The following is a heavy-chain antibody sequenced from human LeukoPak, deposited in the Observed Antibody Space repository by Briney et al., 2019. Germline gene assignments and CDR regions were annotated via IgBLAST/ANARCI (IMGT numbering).Heavy chain of an antibody. CDR2: INSDGSIT. Sequence: KSGGSLRLSCAASGFTFTRYWMHWVRQAPGKGLLWVSRINSDGSITHYADSVKGRFTISRDNAKNTVYLQMKSLRAEDTAVYYCVRMLDSDYWGQGTLVTVSS. CDR1: GFTFTRYW. D-gene: IGHD2-2*03. CDR3: VRMLDSDY. V-gene: IGHV3-74*01. J-gene: IGHJ4*02.